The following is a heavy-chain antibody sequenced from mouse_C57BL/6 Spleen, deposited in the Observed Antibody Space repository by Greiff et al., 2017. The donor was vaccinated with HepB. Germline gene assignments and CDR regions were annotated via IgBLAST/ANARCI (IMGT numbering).Heavy chain of an antibody. D-gene: IGHD2-5*01. V-gene: IGHV1-69*01. CDR1: GYTFTSYW. CDR2: IDPSDSYT. Sequence: QVQLQQPGAELVMPGASVKLSCKASGYTFTSYWMHWVKQRPGQGLEWIGEIDPSDSYTNYNQKFKGKSTLTVDKSSSTAYMQLRSLTSEDSAVYYCARGNSNYTWFAYWGQGTLVTVSA. CDR3: ARGNSNYTWFAY. J-gene: IGHJ3*01.